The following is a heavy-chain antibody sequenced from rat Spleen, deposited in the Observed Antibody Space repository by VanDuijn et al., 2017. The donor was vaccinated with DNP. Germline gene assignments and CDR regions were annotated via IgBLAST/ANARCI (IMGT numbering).Heavy chain of an antibody. Sequence: EVQLVESGGGLVQPGRSLKLSCAASGFTFSDYYMAWVRQAPTKGLEWVAYIGSDGYAPYYRDSVKGRFTISRDNAKRTRYLQMDSLRSEDTSTYYCATAGIVTTISTERFAYWGQGTLVTVSS. CDR1: GFTFSDYY. D-gene: IGHD1-2*01. V-gene: IGHV5-20*01. CDR3: ATAGIVTTISTERFAY. J-gene: IGHJ3*01. CDR2: IGSDGYAP.